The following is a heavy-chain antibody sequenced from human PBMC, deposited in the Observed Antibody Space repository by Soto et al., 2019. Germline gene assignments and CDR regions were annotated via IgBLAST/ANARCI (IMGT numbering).Heavy chain of an antibody. CDR3: AKDGKMRTKVWFPAGYGMDV. D-gene: IGHD3-10*01. V-gene: IGHV3-23*01. J-gene: IGHJ6*02. CDR1: GFTFGRYA. Sequence: GGSLRLSCAASGFTFGRYAMNWVRQAPGRGLQWISGISVSGDNTSYVESVRGRFTVYRDNSKNTLYLQMNNLRAEDTALYYCAKDGKMRTKVWFPAGYGMDVWGQGTTVTVSS. CDR2: ISVSGDNT.